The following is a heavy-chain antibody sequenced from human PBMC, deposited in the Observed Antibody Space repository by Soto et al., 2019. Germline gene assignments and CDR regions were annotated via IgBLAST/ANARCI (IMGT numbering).Heavy chain of an antibody. CDR2: INHSGST. V-gene: IGHV4-34*01. Sequence: KPSETLSLTCAVYGGSFSGYYWSWIRQPPGXGLEWIGEINHSGSTNYNPSLKSRVTISVDTSKNQFSLKLSSVTAADTAVYYCARGPIRYCSSTSCPWSDAFDIWGQGTMVTVSS. CDR1: GGSFSGYY. D-gene: IGHD2-2*01. CDR3: ARGPIRYCSSTSCPWSDAFDI. J-gene: IGHJ3*02.